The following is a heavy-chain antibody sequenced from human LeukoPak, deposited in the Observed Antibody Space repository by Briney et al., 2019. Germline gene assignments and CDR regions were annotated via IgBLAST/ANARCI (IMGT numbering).Heavy chain of an antibody. CDR1: GGSISSYY. Sequence: SETLSLTCTVSGGSISSYYWSWIRQPPGKGLEWIGYIYYSGSTNYNPSLKSRVTISVDTSKNQFSLKLSSVTAADTAVYYCARGPVTTLYYFDYWGQGTLVTVSS. CDR3: ARGPVTTLYYFDY. D-gene: IGHD4-17*01. J-gene: IGHJ4*02. V-gene: IGHV4-59*01. CDR2: IYYSGST.